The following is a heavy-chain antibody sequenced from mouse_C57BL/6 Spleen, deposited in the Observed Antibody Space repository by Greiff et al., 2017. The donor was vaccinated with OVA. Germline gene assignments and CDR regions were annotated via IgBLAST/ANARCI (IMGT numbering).Heavy chain of an antibody. CDR2: ISSGSSTI. CDR3: AREGLLYQRDY. D-gene: IGHD2-12*01. J-gene: IGHJ2*01. V-gene: IGHV5-17*01. Sequence: EVHLVESGGGLVKPGGSLKLSCAASGFTFSDYGMHWVRQAPEKGLEWVAYISSGSSTIYYADTVKGRFTISRDNAKNTLFLQTTSLRSEDTAMYYCAREGLLYQRDYWGQGTTLTVSS. CDR1: GFTFSDYG.